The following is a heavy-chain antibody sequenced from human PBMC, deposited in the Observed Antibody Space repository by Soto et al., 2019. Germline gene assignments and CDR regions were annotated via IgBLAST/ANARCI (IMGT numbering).Heavy chain of an antibody. D-gene: IGHD4-17*01. J-gene: IGHJ3*02. V-gene: IGHV4-31*03. CDR2: IYYSGST. CDR1: GGSISSGGYY. CDR3: ARDRATVTTYSGLHAFDI. Sequence: QVQLQESGPGLVKPSQTLSLTCTVSGGSISSGGYYWSWIRQHPGKGLEWIGYIYYSGSTYYNPSLKSRVTISIDTSKNQFSLKLSSVTASDTAVYYCARDRATVTTYSGLHAFDIWGQGTIVTVSS.